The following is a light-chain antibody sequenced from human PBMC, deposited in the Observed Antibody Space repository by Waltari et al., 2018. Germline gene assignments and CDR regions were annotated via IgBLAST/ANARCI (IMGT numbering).Light chain of an antibody. CDR3: QQYGSSSYT. J-gene: IGKJ2*01. CDR1: QSVSSSY. V-gene: IGKV3-20*01. Sequence: EIVLTQSPGTLSLSPGERATLSCRASQSVSSSYLAWNQQKPGQAPRLLIYGASSRATGIPDRFSGSGSGTDFTLTISRLEPEDFAVYYCQQYGSSSYTFGQGTKLEIK. CDR2: GAS.